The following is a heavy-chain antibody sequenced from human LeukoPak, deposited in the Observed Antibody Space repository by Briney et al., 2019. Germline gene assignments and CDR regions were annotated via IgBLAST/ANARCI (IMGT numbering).Heavy chain of an antibody. Sequence: GGSLRLSCAASRFTFSSYEMNWVRQAPGKGLEWVSYISSSGSTIYYADSVKGRFTISRDNAKNSLYLQMNSLRAEDTAVYYCARDHGNVDTAMVKTFDYWGQGTLVTVSS. CDR2: ISSSGSTI. V-gene: IGHV3-48*03. CDR1: RFTFSSYE. CDR3: ARDHGNVDTAMVKTFDY. D-gene: IGHD5-18*01. J-gene: IGHJ4*02.